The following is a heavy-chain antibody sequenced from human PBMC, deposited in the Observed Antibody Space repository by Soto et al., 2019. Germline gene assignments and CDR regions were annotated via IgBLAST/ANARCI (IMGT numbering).Heavy chain of an antibody. CDR2: IIPVFGAP. J-gene: IGHJ4*02. V-gene: IGHV1-69*12. CDR1: GDTFSNYA. CDR3: ARGSSGWYDFDL. Sequence: QVQLMQSGAEVKKPGSSVKVSCKASGDTFSNYAVSWVRQAPGQGLEWMGGIIPVFGAPNYAQKFQGRVTIDADGSTGTAYMELNSLISEDTGVYYCARGSSGWYDFDLWGQGTLVTVSS. D-gene: IGHD6-19*01.